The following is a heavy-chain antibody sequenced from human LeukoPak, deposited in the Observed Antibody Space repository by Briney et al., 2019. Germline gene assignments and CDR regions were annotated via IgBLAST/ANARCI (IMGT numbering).Heavy chain of an antibody. CDR1: GVSICPYY. J-gene: IGHJ4*02. D-gene: IGHD1-26*01. CDR3: AAGADDAKVGY. CDR2: RHTSGGI. V-gene: IGHV4-4*08. Sequence: SETLSLTCTVSGVSICPYYLTWIWRTPGKGVEVIGHRHTSGGISYNPSLWSRVTISTDTSNNQFSPGLTFVNAADTAVYYCAAGADDAKVGYWGQGALVSVSS.